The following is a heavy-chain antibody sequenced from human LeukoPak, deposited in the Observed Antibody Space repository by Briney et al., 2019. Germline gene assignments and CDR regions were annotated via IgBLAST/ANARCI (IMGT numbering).Heavy chain of an antibody. V-gene: IGHV3-7*01. CDR2: IKPDGSEK. CDR1: GFSFNTYW. CDR3: AKDSLDDGSGYYLDY. D-gene: IGHD3-22*01. Sequence: QPGGSLGLSCAASGFSFNTYWMSWVRQAPGKGLEWVANIKPDGSEKYYVDSVKGRFTISRDNAKNTLYLQMNSLRAEDTAVYYCAKDSLDDGSGYYLDYWGQGTLVTVSS. J-gene: IGHJ4*02.